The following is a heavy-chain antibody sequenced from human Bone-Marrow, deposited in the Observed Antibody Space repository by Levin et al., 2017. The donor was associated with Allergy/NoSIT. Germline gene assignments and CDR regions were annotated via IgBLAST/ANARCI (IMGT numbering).Heavy chain of an antibody. V-gene: IGHV3-11*03. CDR2: ISSSSSYT. J-gene: IGHJ4*02. Sequence: GESLKISCAASGFTFSDYYMSWIRQAPGKGLEWVSYISSSSSYTNYADSVKGRFTISRDNAKNSLYLQMNSLRAEDTAVYYCARTTATPSGSYFFDYWGQGTLVTVSS. CDR3: ARTTATPSGSYFFDY. D-gene: IGHD1-26*01. CDR1: GFTFSDYY.